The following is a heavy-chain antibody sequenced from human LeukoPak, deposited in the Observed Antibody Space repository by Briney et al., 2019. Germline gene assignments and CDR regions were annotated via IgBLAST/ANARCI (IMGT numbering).Heavy chain of an antibody. J-gene: IGHJ4*02. V-gene: IGHV3-48*01. D-gene: IGHD2-2*01. CDR3: ASSGYARY. CDR2: ISSTSATI. CDR1: GITFSSWS. Sequence: PGGSLRLSCAGSGITFSSWSMNWVRQAPGRGLEWVSFISSTSATIYYADSVKGRFTVSRDNAKNSLYLQMNRLRGEDTAVYYCASSGYARYWGQGTLVTVSS.